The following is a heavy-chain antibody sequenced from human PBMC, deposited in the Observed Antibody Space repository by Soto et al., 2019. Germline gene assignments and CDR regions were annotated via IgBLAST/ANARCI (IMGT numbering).Heavy chain of an antibody. J-gene: IGHJ4*02. CDR1: GFTFSSYS. CDR3: VNIAAAGTIPY. Sequence: GGSLRLSCAASGFTFSSYSMNWVRQAPGKGLEWVSSISSSSSYIYYADSVKDRFTISRDNAKNSLYLQMNSLRAEDTAVYYCVNIAAAGTIPYWGQGTLVTVSS. V-gene: IGHV3-21*01. D-gene: IGHD6-13*01. CDR2: ISSSSSYI.